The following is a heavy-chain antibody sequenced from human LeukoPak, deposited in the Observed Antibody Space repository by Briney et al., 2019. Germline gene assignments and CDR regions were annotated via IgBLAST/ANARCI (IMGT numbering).Heavy chain of an antibody. Sequence: PGGSLRLSCAASGIRFTTHWMNWVRQAPGKGLEWVASIRQDGGEKKYVDSVKGRSTISRDLAQNSLFPQMNSLRAEDTAVYYCASAYASYDFWSGYENFDFWGQGTLVTVSS. V-gene: IGHV3-7*01. CDR1: GIRFTTHW. CDR3: ASAYASYDFWSGYENFDF. J-gene: IGHJ4*02. CDR2: IRQDGGEK. D-gene: IGHD3-3*01.